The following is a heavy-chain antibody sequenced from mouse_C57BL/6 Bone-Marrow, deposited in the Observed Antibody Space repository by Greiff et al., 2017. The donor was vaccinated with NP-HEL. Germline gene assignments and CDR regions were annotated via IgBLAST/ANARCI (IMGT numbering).Heavy chain of an antibody. CDR2: ILPGSGST. D-gene: IGHD2-14*01. V-gene: IGHV1-9*01. J-gene: IGHJ3*01. CDR3: ARSRGTPFAY. Sequence: QVQLKQSGAELMKPGASVKLSCKATGYTFTGYWIEWVKQRPGHGLEWIGEILPGSGSTNYNEKFKGKATFTADTASNTAYMQLRSLTTEDSAIYYCARSRGTPFAYWGQGTLVTVSA. CDR1: GYTFTGYW.